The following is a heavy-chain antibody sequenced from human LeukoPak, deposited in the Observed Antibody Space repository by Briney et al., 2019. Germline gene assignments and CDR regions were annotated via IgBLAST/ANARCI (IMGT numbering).Heavy chain of an antibody. CDR3: ARYPNYGMDV. D-gene: IGHD2-8*01. Sequence: ASVKVSCKASGYTFNSYDFNWVRQATGQRPEWMGWMSPNSGDTGYAQKFQDRVTMTRNTSISTAYMELSSLRSEDTAVYYCARYPNYGMDVWGQGTTVTVSS. J-gene: IGHJ6*02. V-gene: IGHV1-8*01. CDR1: GYTFNSYD. CDR2: MSPNSGDT.